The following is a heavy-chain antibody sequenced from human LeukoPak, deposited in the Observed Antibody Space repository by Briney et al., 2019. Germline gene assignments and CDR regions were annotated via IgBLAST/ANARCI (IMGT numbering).Heavy chain of an antibody. V-gene: IGHV1-18*01. J-gene: IGHJ4*02. Sequence: GASLKVSCKASGYTFNRHGISWARQAPGQGLEWMGWISAYNGDTKYAEKFQGRVTLTIDTSTSTAYMEVGSLRSDDTAMYYCARDPSNTSGYYIYFGYWGQGTLVTVSS. CDR2: ISAYNGDT. D-gene: IGHD6-19*01. CDR1: GYTFNRHG. CDR3: ARDPSNTSGYYIYFGY.